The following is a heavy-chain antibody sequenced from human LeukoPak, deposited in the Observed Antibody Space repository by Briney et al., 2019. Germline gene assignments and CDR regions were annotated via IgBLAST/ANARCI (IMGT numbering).Heavy chain of an antibody. Sequence: SETLSLTCTVSGGSISSSSYYWGWIRQPPGKGLEWIGSIYYSGSTYYNPSLKSRVTISVDTSKNQFSLKLSSVTAADTAVYYCARQGVAAAGISYFDYWGQGTLVTVSS. D-gene: IGHD6-13*01. CDR3: ARQGVAAAGISYFDY. V-gene: IGHV4-39*01. CDR2: IYYSGST. J-gene: IGHJ4*02. CDR1: GGSISSSSYY.